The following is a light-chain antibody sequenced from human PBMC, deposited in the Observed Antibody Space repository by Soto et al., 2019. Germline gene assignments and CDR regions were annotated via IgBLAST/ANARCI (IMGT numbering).Light chain of an antibody. V-gene: IGKV3-11*01. CDR2: DAS. CDR3: QQRSNWPWT. Sequence: EIVLTQSPATLSLSPGERVTLSCRASQSVSSYLAWYQQKPGQAPRLLIYDASNRATGIPARFSGSGSGTDFTLTISSLEPEDFAVHYCQQRSNWPWTFGQGTKVEIK. CDR1: QSVSSY. J-gene: IGKJ1*01.